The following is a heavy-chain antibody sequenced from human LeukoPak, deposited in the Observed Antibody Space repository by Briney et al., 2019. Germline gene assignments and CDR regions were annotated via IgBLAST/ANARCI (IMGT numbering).Heavy chain of an antibody. Sequence: GGFLRLSCAASGFTFSNSWMTWVRQAPGKGLEWVANIKQDGSNKYYVDSVRGRFTISRDNAKDSLYLVMDSLRAEDTAVYYCARDSFWTRFDPWGQGTLVTVSS. V-gene: IGHV3-7*05. D-gene: IGHD3/OR15-3a*01. CDR2: IKQDGSNK. CDR1: GFTFSNSW. J-gene: IGHJ5*02. CDR3: ARDSFWTRFDP.